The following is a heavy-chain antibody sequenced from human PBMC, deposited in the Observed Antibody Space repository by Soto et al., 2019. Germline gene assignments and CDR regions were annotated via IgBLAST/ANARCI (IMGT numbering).Heavy chain of an antibody. CDR2: ISAYNGNT. Sequence: QVQLVQSGAEVKKPGASVKVSCKASGYTFTSYGISWVRQAPGQGLEWMGWISAYNGNTNYAQKLQGRVTMTTDTATSTAYMELRSLRSDDTAVYYWARDALDDYCSGGSCLNDYWGQGTLVTVSS. J-gene: IGHJ4*02. CDR3: ARDALDDYCSGGSCLNDY. V-gene: IGHV1-18*01. CDR1: GYTFTSYG. D-gene: IGHD2-15*01.